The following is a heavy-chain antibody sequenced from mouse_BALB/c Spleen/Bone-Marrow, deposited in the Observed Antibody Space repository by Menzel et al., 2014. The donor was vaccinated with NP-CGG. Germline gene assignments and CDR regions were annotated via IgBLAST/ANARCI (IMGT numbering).Heavy chain of an antibody. Sequence: VQLKESGPELVKPGASVKISCKTSGYTFTEYTMHWVKQSHGKGLEWIGGINPNSGGTSYNQKFKGKATLTVDKSSSTAYMELRSLTSEDSAVYYCARFGGYAYFDVWGAGTTVTVSS. CDR1: GYTFTEYT. D-gene: IGHD2-2*01. CDR3: ARFGGYAYFDV. J-gene: IGHJ1*01. CDR2: INPNSGGT. V-gene: IGHV1-18*01.